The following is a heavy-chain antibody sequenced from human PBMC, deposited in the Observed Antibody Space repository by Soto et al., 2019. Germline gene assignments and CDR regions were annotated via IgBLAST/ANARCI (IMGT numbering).Heavy chain of an antibody. V-gene: IGHV1-8*01. J-gene: IGHJ6*02. Sequence: QVQLVLSGAEVKKPGASVKVSCKASGYTFTSYDINWVRQATGQGLEWMGWMNPNSGNTGYAQKFQGRVTMTRNTSISTAYMELSSLRSEDTAVYYCARWPDGYYYYGMDVWGQGTTVTVSS. CDR2: MNPNSGNT. CDR3: ARWPDGYYYYGMDV. CDR1: GYTFTSYD.